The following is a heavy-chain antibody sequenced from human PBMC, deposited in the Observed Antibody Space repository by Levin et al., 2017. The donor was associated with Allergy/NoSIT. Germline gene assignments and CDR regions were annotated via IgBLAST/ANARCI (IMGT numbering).Heavy chain of an antibody. CDR2: INPKSGGT. CDR3: ASLTTVTSEVSDYYCYYYMDV. V-gene: IGHV1-2*06. D-gene: IGHD4-17*01. Sequence: GASVKVSCRTSGYSFTDHYIHWVRQAPGQGLEWMGRINPKSGGTNYAEKFQGRVTMTRDTSINTPYMELSRLISDDTAVYYCASLTTVTSEVSDYYCYYYMDVWGEGTTVTVSS. CDR1: GYSFTDHY. J-gene: IGHJ6*03.